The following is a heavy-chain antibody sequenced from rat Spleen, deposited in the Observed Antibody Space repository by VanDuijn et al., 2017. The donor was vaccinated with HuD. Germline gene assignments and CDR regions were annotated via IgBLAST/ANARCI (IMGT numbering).Heavy chain of an antibody. J-gene: IGHJ4*01. CDR1: GFSLTSYH. D-gene: IGHD4-3*01. V-gene: IGHV2-72*01. CDR3: ARHGNSGPYVMDA. CDR2: IWSGGGT. Sequence: QVQLKESGPGLVQPSQTLSLTCTVSGFSLTSYHVSWVRQPPGKSLVWMGTIWSGGGTNYNSAVQSRLSISRDTSKSQVFLKMNSLQPEDTGTYYCARHGNSGPYVMDAWGQGASVTVSS.